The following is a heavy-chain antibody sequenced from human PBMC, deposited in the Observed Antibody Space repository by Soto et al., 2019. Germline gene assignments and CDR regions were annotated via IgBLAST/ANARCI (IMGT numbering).Heavy chain of an antibody. CDR1: GFSFGTYW. CDR2: IKEDGSER. D-gene: IGHD3-3*01. CDR3: ARDVGPVTIFGEALSGYFDF. Sequence: GGSLRLSCAVSGFSFGTYWMSWVRQAPGKGLEWLASIKEDGSERYYLDPVKGRFTIPRDNAKDSLSLQMNSLRGEDTAFYYCARDVGPVTIFGEALSGYFDFWGQGTLVTVSS. V-gene: IGHV3-7*03. J-gene: IGHJ4*02.